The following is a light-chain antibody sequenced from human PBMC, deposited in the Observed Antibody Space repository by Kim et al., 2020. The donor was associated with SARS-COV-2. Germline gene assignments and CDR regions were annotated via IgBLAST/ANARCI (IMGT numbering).Light chain of an antibody. CDR2: AAS. CDR3: QQSYSTPYT. Sequence: SASVGDRVTLTCRASQSISSYLNWYQQKPGKPPKLLIYAASSLQSGVPSTFSGSGSGTDFTLTISSLQPEDFATYYCQQSYSTPYTFGQGTKLEI. V-gene: IGKV1-39*01. J-gene: IGKJ2*01. CDR1: QSISSY.